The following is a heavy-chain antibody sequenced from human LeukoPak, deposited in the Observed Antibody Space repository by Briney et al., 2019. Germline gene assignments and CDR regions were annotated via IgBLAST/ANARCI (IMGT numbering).Heavy chain of an antibody. CDR1: GFTFDDHT. D-gene: IGHD2-2*01. CDR3: AKDSSTGDYYMDV. Sequence: GGSLRLSCAASGFTFDDHTMHWVRQAPGKGLEWVSLISWDGGSKYYADSVKGRFTISRDNSKNSLYLQMNSLRTEDTALYYCAKDSSTGDYYMDVWGKGTTVTVPS. V-gene: IGHV3-43*01. J-gene: IGHJ6*03. CDR2: ISWDGGSK.